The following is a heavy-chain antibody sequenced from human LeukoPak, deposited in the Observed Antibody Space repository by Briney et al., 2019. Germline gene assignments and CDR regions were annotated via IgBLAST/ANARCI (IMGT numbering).Heavy chain of an antibody. V-gene: IGHV4-39*07. CDR3: ARDLYSSSWCAFHI. CDR1: GVSNSSSSYY. J-gene: IGHJ3*02. Sequence: SETLSLTCTVSGVSNSSSSYYWGWIRQPPGKGLEWIGSIYYSGSTYYNPSLKSRVTISVDTSKNQFSLKLSSVTAADTAVYYCARDLYSSSWCAFHIWGHGTMVTVSS. D-gene: IGHD6-13*01. CDR2: IYYSGST.